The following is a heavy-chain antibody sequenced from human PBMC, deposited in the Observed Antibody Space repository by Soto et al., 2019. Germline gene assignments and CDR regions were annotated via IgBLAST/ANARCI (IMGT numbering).Heavy chain of an antibody. Sequence: QVQLVQSGAEVKKPGSSVKVSCKASRGTFNSYGIRWVRQASGHGLEWMGGIIPIFGTANYAQKFQGRVTITADESPSTAHMELSSLRSEDTAVYYCASPRDNYYYHGMDVWGQGTTVTVSS. CDR1: RGTFNSYG. CDR2: IIPIFGTA. V-gene: IGHV1-69*12. D-gene: IGHD2-15*01. CDR3: ASPRDNYYYHGMDV. J-gene: IGHJ6*02.